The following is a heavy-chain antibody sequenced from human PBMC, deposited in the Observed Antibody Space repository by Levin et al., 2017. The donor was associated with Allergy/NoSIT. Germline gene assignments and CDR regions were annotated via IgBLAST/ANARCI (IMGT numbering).Heavy chain of an antibody. Sequence: PGGSLRLSCAASGFSFEDYAMHWVRQAPGRGLEWVSGISWNSDNIDYADSVKGRFTISRDNAKNSLHLQMNSLRVEDTAFYYCAKLGGISSFYYYYGMDVWGQGTTVTVSS. V-gene: IGHV3-9*01. J-gene: IGHJ6*02. D-gene: IGHD6-6*01. CDR3: AKLGGISSFYYYYGMDV. CDR1: GFSFEDYA. CDR2: ISWNSDNI.